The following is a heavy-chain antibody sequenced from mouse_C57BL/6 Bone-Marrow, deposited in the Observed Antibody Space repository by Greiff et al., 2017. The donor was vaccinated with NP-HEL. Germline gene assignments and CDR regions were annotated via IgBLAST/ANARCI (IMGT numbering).Heavy chain of an antibody. CDR1: GFSLSTSGMG. CDR3: ARNRATMVTTEYYFDY. D-gene: IGHD2-2*01. J-gene: IGHJ2*01. V-gene: IGHV8-12*01. CDR2: IYWDDDR. Sequence: QVTLKVSGPGILQSSQTLSLPCSFSGFSLSTSGMGVSWIRQPSGQGLEWLAHIYWDDDRRYNPSLKSRLTISKDTSRNQVFLKITSVDTADTATYYCARNRATMVTTEYYFDYWGQGTTLTVSS.